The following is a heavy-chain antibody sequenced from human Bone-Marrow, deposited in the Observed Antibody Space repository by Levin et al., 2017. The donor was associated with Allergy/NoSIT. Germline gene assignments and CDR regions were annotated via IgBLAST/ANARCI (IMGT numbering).Heavy chain of an antibody. Sequence: GGSLRLSCAASGFTVGNNFMIWVRQAPGKGLEWVSLIYSGGSTYYADSVKGRFAVSRDSSTNTLYLQLNSLRAEDAAMYYCAVYSSLDYWGQGTLVTVSS. J-gene: IGHJ4*02. CDR3: AVYSSLDY. CDR1: GFTVGNNF. D-gene: IGHD6-19*01. CDR2: IYSGGST. V-gene: IGHV3-53*01.